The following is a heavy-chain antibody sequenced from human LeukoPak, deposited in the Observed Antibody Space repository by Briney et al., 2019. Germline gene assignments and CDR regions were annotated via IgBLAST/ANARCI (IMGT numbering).Heavy chain of an antibody. V-gene: IGHV4-31*03. CDR2: IYYSGST. CDR3: ARSKFGLDAFDI. D-gene: IGHD3-16*01. J-gene: IGHJ3*02. CDR1: GGSISSGGYY. Sequence: PSETLSLTCTVSGGSISSGGYYWSWIRQHPGKGLEWIGYIYYSGSTYYNPSLKSRVTISVDTSKNQFSLKLSSVTAADTAVYYCARSKFGLDAFDIWGQGTMVTVSS.